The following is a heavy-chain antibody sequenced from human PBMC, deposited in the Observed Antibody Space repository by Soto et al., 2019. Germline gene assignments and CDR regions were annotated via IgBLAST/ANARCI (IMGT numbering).Heavy chain of an antibody. Sequence: GSLRLSCAASGFTVSSNYMSWVRQAPGKGLEWVSIMCSDGTTYYADSVKGRFTISRDNSKSTLFLQMNSLRAEDTAVYYCARDEYSGSSNYGMDVWGQGTTVTVSS. J-gene: IGHJ6*02. CDR3: ARDEYSGSSNYGMDV. CDR1: GFTVSSNY. D-gene: IGHD1-26*01. V-gene: IGHV3-53*01. CDR2: MCSDGTT.